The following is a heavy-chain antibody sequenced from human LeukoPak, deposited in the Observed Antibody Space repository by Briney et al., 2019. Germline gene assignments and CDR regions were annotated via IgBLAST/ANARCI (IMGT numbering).Heavy chain of an antibody. D-gene: IGHD3-10*01. J-gene: IGHJ4*02. CDR3: ARARGSAKRYYTFEY. CDR1: GFTFSSYE. Sequence: QPGGSLRLSCAASGFTFSSYEMNWVRQAPGKGLEWVSYISSSGSTIYYADSVKGRFTISRDNAKNSLYLQMNSLRAEDTALYYCARARGSAKRYYTFEYWGQGTLVTVSS. V-gene: IGHV3-48*03. CDR2: ISSSGSTI.